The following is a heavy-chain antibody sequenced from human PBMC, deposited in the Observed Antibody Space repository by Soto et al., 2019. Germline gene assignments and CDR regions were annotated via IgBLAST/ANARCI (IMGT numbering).Heavy chain of an antibody. J-gene: IGHJ4*02. CDR2: IIPILGIA. V-gene: IGHV1-69*02. CDR3: ARAIMGIAVAGTRPLDY. CDR1: GGTFSSYT. D-gene: IGHD6-19*01. Sequence: SVKVSCKASGGTFSSYTISWVRQAPGQGLEWMGRIIPILGIANYAQKFQGRVTITADKSTSTAYMELSSLRSEDTAVYYCARAIMGIAVAGTRPLDYWGQGTLVTVSS.